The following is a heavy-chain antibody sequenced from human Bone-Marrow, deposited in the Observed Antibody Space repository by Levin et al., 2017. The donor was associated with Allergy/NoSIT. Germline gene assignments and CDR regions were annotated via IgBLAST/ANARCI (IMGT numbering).Heavy chain of an antibody. CDR2: VYDVGSV. J-gene: IGHJ4*02. CDR1: GGSISTGPFY. CDR3: ARGNYTSTLDY. Sequence: PSETLSLTCTVSGGSISTGPFYWNWIRQSPGRGLEFIGFVYDVGSVHYSPSLESRVTISVDTAKNQFSLDLASVTAADAAVYFCARGNYTSTLDYWGQGSLVTVSS. D-gene: IGHD6-13*01. V-gene: IGHV4-30-4*01.